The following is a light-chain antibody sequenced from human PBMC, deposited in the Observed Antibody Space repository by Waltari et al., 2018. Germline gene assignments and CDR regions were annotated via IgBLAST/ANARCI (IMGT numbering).Light chain of an antibody. CDR1: ESVYKY. Sequence: EVVLTQSPVTLSLSAGDRASLSSSARESVYKYLAWYQPRPGQPPRLLIYDTSNRAAGVPGRFSGSGYGTDFTLTITSLEAEDFAVYFCQQGSILPLTFGGGTRVEIK. CDR3: QQGSILPLT. V-gene: IGKV3-11*01. CDR2: DTS. J-gene: IGKJ4*01.